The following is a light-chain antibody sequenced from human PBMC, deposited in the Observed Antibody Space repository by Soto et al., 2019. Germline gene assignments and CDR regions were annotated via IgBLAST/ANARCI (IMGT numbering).Light chain of an antibody. J-gene: IGLJ2*01. CDR3: SSYISSTTGV. V-gene: IGLV2-14*03. CDR2: DVS. Sequence: QAVVTQPASVSGSPGQSITISCTGTSSDVGGYNYVSWYQHHPGKAPKLMIYDVSNRPSGVSNRFSGSKSGNTASLTISGLQAEDEADYYCSSYISSTTGVFGGGTKVTVL. CDR1: SSDVGGYNY.